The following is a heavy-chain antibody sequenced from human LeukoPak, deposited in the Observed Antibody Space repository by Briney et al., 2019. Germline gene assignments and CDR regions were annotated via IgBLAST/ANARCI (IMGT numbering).Heavy chain of an antibody. CDR3: ARWGGGDGYNQGYFDY. D-gene: IGHD2-21*01. CDR1: GYTFTSYG. Sequence: GASVKVSCKASGYTFTSYGISWVRQASGQGLEWMGWISAYNGNTNYAQKLQGRVTMTTDTSTSTAYMELRSLRSDDTAVYYCARWGGGDGYNQGYFDYWGQGTLVTVSS. J-gene: IGHJ4*02. V-gene: IGHV1-18*01. CDR2: ISAYNGNT.